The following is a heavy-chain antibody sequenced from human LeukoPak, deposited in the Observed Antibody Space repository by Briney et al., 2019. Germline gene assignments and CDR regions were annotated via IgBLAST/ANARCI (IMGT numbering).Heavy chain of an antibody. CDR3: AREPDEYSSSSYYYGMDV. CDR2: TYYRSKWYN. D-gene: IGHD6-6*01. Sequence: SQTLSLTCAISGDSVSSNSAAWNWIRQSPSRGLEWLGRTYYRSKWYNDYAVSVKSRITVNPDTSKNQFSLQLNSVTPEDTAVYYCAREPDEYSSSSYYYGMDVWGQGTTVTVSS. CDR1: GDSVSSNSAA. J-gene: IGHJ6*02. V-gene: IGHV6-1*01.